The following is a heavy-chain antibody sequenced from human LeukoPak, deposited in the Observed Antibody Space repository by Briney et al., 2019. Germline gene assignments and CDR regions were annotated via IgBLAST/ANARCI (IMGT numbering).Heavy chain of an antibody. V-gene: IGHV3-23*01. Sequence: GGSLRLSCAAPGFTFSSYGMSWVRQAPGKGLEWVSAISGSGGSTYYADSVKGRFTISRDNSKNTLYLQMNSLRAEDTAVYYCAKEGQESSGWGHYYYMDVWGKGTTVTVSS. CDR3: AKEGQESSGWGHYYYMDV. J-gene: IGHJ6*03. D-gene: IGHD6-19*01. CDR2: ISGSGGST. CDR1: GFTFSSYG.